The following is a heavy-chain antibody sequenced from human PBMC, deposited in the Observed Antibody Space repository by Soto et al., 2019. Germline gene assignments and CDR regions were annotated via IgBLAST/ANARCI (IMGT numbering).Heavy chain of an antibody. D-gene: IGHD6-13*01. Sequence: QVQLVQSGAEVKKPGASVKVSCKASSYTFASYGISWVRQAPGQGLEWMGWISAYNGNTNYAQKLQGRVTMTTDTSTSTAYREQRSLRADDTAVYYCARVIAAAADFDYWGQGTLVTVSS. CDR1: SYTFASYG. V-gene: IGHV1-18*01. J-gene: IGHJ4*02. CDR2: ISAYNGNT. CDR3: ARVIAAAADFDY.